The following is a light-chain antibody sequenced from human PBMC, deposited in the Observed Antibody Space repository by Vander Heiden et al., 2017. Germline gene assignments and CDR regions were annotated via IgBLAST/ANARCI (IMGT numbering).Light chain of an antibody. J-gene: IGKJ2*01. CDR2: WAS. CDR3: QQYYSTPYT. V-gene: IGKV4-1*01. CDR1: QSVLYSSNNKNY. Sequence: DIVMTQSPHSLAVSLGERATINCKSSQSVLYSSNNKNYLAWYQQKPGLPPKLLIYWASARESGVPDRFSGSGSGTDFTLTISSLQAGDVAVYYCQQYYSTPYTFGQGTKLEIK.